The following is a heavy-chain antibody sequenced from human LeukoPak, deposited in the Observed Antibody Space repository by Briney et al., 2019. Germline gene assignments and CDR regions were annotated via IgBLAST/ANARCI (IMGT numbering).Heavy chain of an antibody. CDR2: MYNSGST. J-gene: IGHJ3*01. CDR3: ARQGSGGRPFDV. D-gene: IGHD1-26*01. V-gene: IGHV4-59*08. CDR1: GGSFSGYY. Sequence: SETLSLTCAVYGGSFSGYYWSWIRQPPGKGLEWIGYMYNSGSTNYNPSLKSRVTISIDTSKNQVSLRLSSVTAADTAVYYCARQGSGGRPFDVWGQGTMATVSS.